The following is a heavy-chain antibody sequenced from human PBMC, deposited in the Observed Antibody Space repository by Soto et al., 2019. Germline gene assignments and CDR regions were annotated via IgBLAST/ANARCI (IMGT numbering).Heavy chain of an antibody. CDR3: ARDHLYYYGSGSPGYYYYYGMDV. CDR1: GYTFTGYY. D-gene: IGHD3-10*01. V-gene: IGHV1-2*04. Sequence: GASVKVSCKASGYTFTGYYMHWVRQAPGQGLEWMGWINPNSGGTNYAQKFQGWVTMTRDTSISTAYMELSRLRSDETAVYNCARDHLYYYGSGSPGYYYYYGMDVWGQGTTVTVSS. J-gene: IGHJ6*02. CDR2: INPNSGGT.